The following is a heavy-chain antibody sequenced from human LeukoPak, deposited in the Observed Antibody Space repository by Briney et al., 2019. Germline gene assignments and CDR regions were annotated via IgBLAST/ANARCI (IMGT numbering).Heavy chain of an antibody. CDR1: GFTFSSYA. D-gene: IGHD5-18*01. V-gene: IGHV3-30-3*01. J-gene: IGHJ6*02. Sequence: PGGSLRLSCAASGFTFSSYAMHWVRQAPGKGLEWVAVISYDGSNKYYADSVKGRFTISRENSKNTLYLQMNSLRAEDTAVYYCAKSDTGLVEPYYYYGMDVWGQGTTVIVSS. CDR2: ISYDGSNK. CDR3: AKSDTGLVEPYYYYGMDV.